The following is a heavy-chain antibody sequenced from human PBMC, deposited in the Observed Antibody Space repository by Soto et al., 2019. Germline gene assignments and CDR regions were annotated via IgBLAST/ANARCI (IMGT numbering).Heavy chain of an antibody. D-gene: IGHD5-18*01. V-gene: IGHV3-13*01. CDR2: IGTAGDT. CDR1: GFTFSSYD. J-gene: IGHJ6*02. CDR3: ARAVYSYCYYYYGMDV. Sequence: GGSLRLSCAASGFTFSSYDMHWVRQATGKGLEWVSAIGTAGDTYYPGSVKGRFTISRENAKNSLYLQMNSLRAGDTAVYYCARAVYSYCYYYYGMDVWGQGTTVTVSS.